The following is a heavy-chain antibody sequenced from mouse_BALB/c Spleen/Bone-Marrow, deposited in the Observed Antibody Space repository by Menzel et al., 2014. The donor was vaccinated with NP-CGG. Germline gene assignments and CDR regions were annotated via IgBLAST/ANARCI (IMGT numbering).Heavy chain of an antibody. V-gene: IGHV1-7*01. CDR3: ARGVRGYDGFAY. CDR2: INPSTGYT. Sequence: QVQLKESGAELAKPGASVKMSCKASGYTFTSYWMHWVKQRPGQGLEWIGYINPSTGYTEYNQKFKGKATLTADKSSSTAYMQLSSLTSEDSAVYYCARGVRGYDGFAYWGQGTLVTVSA. J-gene: IGHJ3*01. D-gene: IGHD2-2*01. CDR1: GYTFTSYW.